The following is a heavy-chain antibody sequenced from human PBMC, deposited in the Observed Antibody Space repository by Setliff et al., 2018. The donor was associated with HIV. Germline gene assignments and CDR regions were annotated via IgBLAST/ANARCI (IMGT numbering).Heavy chain of an antibody. CDR3: ACPKEGYSGSGGAFQI. V-gene: IGHV3-23*01. Sequence: GGSLRLSRAASGFTFSSYAMRWVRRAPGKGLEWVSTIRDGGGSTFYADSVKGRFTISRDNAKNSLYLQMNSLRADDTAMYYCACPKEGYSGSGGAFQIWGQGTMVTVSS. CDR2: IRDGGGST. D-gene: IGHD3-10*01. CDR1: GFTFSSYA. J-gene: IGHJ3*02.